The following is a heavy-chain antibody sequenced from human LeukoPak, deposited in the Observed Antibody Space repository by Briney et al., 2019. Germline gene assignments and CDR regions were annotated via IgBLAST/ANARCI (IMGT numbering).Heavy chain of an antibody. CDR2: ITDSGDST. Sequence: GGSLRLSCAVFGFTFSSYGMTWVRQAPGKGLEWVSGITDSGDSTYYADSVKGRFTISRDNSENTLYLQMNSLRAEDTAVYYCAKAPGGSCYSSFDYSGQGTLVTVSS. CDR1: GFTFSSYG. V-gene: IGHV3-23*01. D-gene: IGHD2-15*01. J-gene: IGHJ4*02. CDR3: AKAPGGSCYSSFDY.